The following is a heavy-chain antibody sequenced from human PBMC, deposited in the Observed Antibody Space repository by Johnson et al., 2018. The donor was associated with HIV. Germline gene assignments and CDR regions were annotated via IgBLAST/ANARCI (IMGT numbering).Heavy chain of an antibody. J-gene: IGHJ3*02. D-gene: IGHD1-26*01. Sequence: VQLVESGGGLVQPGGSLRLSCAAPGFTFSSYWMSWVRQAPGKGLEWVANIKQDGSEKYYVDSVKGRFTISRDNAKNSLYLQMNSLRAEDTAVYYCARDRGLWERNGAGAFDIWGQGTMVTVSS. CDR3: ARDRGLWERNGAGAFDI. CDR2: IKQDGSEK. V-gene: IGHV3-7*01. CDR1: GFTFSSYW.